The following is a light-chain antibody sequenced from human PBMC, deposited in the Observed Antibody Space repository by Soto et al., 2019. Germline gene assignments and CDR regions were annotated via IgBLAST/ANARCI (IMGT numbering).Light chain of an antibody. J-gene: IGLJ1*01. CDR2: DVS. Sequence: QSALTQPASVSGSPGQSITISCTGTSSDIGDSNYVSWYQQHPGKAPKLVIYDVSNRPSGVSNRFSGSKSVNTASLTISGRQAEDEADYYCSSFRSSSTSYVFGTGTKVTVL. CDR3: SSFRSSSTSYV. CDR1: SSDIGDSNY. V-gene: IGLV2-14*03.